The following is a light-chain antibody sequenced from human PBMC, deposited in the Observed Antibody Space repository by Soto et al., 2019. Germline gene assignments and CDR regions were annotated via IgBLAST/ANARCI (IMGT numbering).Light chain of an antibody. CDR2: AAS. CDR3: LQHDSYPLT. J-gene: IGKJ5*01. V-gene: IGKV1-16*02. CDR1: QGISRY. Sequence: DIQMTQSPSSLSASVGDSVTITCRASQGISRYLAWFQQKPGKAPKSLISAASTLQSGVPSKFSGSGSGTEFILTISSLQPDDFATYYCLQHDSYPLTFGQGTRLEIK.